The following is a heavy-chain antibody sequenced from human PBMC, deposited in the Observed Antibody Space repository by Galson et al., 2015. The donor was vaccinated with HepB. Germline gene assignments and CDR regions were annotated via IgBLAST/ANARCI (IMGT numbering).Heavy chain of an antibody. CDR3: ARGGVYYDSSGYYFDY. J-gene: IGHJ4*02. CDR1: GGTFSSYA. CDR2: ISAYNGNT. Sequence: SVKVSCKASGGTFSSYAISWVRQAPGQGLEWMGWISAYNGNTNYAQKLQGRVTMTTDTSTSTAYMELRSLRSDDTAVYYCARGGVYYDSSGYYFDYWGQGTLVTVSS. D-gene: IGHD3-22*01. V-gene: IGHV1-18*01.